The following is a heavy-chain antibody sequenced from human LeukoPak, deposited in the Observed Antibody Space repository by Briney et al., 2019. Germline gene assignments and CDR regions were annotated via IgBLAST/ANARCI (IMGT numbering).Heavy chain of an antibody. D-gene: IGHD6-13*01. V-gene: IGHV4-4*07. J-gene: IGHJ3*02. Sequence: SETLSLTCTVSGGSISSYYWSWIRQPAGKGLEWIGRIYTSGSTNYNPSLKSRVTMSVDTSKNQFSLKLSSVTAADTAVYYCARVRGGGSSWSDAFDIWGQGTMVTVSS. CDR3: ARVRGGGSSWSDAFDI. CDR1: GGSISSYY. CDR2: IYTSGST.